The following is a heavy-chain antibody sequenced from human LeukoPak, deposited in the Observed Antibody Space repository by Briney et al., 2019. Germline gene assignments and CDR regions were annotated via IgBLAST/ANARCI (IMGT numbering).Heavy chain of an antibody. D-gene: IGHD4-17*01. J-gene: IGHJ4*02. V-gene: IGHV1-2*04. CDR3: ARVGTTVTPIYYFDY. CDR1: GYTFTGYY. CDR2: INPNSGGT. Sequence: ASVEVSCKASGYTFTGYYMHWVRQAPGQGLEWMGWINPNSGGTNYAQKFQGWVTMTRDTSISTAYMELSRLRSDDTAVYYCARVGTTVTPIYYFDYWGQGTLVTVSS.